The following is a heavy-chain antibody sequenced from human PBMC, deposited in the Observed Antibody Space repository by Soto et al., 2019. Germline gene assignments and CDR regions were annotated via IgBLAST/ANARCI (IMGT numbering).Heavy chain of an antibody. CDR3: ARGGTPIDY. CDR2: ISAYNGNT. J-gene: IGHJ4*02. CDR1: GYTFTNFG. D-gene: IGHD3-16*01. V-gene: IGHV1-18*01. Sequence: QVQLVQSGAEVKKPGASVKVSCKASGYTFTNFGISWVRQAPGQGLEWMGWISAYNGNTNYAQNLQGRVTMTTDPSTSTAYMELRRLSSEDTAVYYWARGGTPIDYWRAGTLVTVA.